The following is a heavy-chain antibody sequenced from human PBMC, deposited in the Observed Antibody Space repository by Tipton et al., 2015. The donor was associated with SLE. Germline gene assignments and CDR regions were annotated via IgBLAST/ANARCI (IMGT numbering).Heavy chain of an antibody. CDR2: IKQDGSEK. CDR3: ARGGPGATNYFDY. CDR1: GFTFSSYW. V-gene: IGHV3-7*01. J-gene: IGHJ4*02. Sequence: SLRLSCAASGFTFSSYWMSWVRQAPGKGLGWAANIKQDGSEKYYVDSVKGRFTISRDNAKNSLYLQMNSLRAEDTAVYYCARGGPGATNYFDYWGQGTLVTVSS. D-gene: IGHD5-24*01.